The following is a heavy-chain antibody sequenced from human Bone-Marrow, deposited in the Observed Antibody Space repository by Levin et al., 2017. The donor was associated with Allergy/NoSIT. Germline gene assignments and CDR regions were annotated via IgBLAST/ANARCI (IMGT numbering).Heavy chain of an antibody. CDR3: ASYILRRVEVDAFDI. J-gene: IGHJ3*02. CDR1: GGSFSGYY. CDR2: INHSGST. Sequence: GSLRLSCAVYGGSFSGYYWSWIRQPPGKGLEWIGEINHSGSTNYNPSLKSRVTISVDTSKNQFSLKLSSVTAADTAVYYCASYILRRVEVDAFDIWGQGTMVTVSS. D-gene: IGHD2-15*01. V-gene: IGHV4-34*01.